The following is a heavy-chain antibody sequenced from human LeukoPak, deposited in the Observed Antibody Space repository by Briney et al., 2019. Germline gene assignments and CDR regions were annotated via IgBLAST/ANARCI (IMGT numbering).Heavy chain of an antibody. D-gene: IGHD6-19*01. CDR2: IYYSGST. CDR3: ATTLAVAENYFDY. CDR1: GGPISSGGYY. V-gene: IGHV4-31*03. Sequence: SETLSLTCTVSGGPISSGGYYWSWIRQHPGKGLEWIGYIYYSGSTYYNPSLKSRVTISVDTSKNQFSLKLSSVTAADTAVYYCATTLAVAENYFDYWGQGTLVTVSS. J-gene: IGHJ4*02.